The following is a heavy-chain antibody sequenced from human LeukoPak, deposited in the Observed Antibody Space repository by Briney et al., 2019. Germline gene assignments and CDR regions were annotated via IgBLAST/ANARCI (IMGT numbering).Heavy chain of an antibody. CDR3: AKVGSYGYYYYYMDV. V-gene: IGHV3-30*18. Sequence: GGSLRLPCAASGFTFSSYGMHWVRQAPGKGLEWVAVISYDGSNKYYADSVKGRFTISRDNSKNTLYLQMNSLRAEDTAVYYCAKVGSYGYYYYYMDVWGKGTTVTVSS. CDR2: ISYDGSNK. J-gene: IGHJ6*03. CDR1: GFTFSSYG. D-gene: IGHD5-18*01.